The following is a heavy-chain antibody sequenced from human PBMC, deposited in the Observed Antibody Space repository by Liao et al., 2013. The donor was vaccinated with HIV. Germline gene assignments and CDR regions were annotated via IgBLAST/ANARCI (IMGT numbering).Heavy chain of an antibody. V-gene: IGHV4-39*07. J-gene: IGHJ4*02. D-gene: IGHD3-9*01. CDR1: GGSISRSRSY. CDR2: IYYSGST. Sequence: QLQLQESGPGLVKPSETLSLTCTVSGGSISRSRSYWGWIRQSPGKGLEWIGSIYYSGSTYYNPSLKGRVTMSVDTSKNQFSLKLSSVTAADTAVYYCASDFRNFDWLLWGQGTLVTVSS. CDR3: ASDFRNFDWLL.